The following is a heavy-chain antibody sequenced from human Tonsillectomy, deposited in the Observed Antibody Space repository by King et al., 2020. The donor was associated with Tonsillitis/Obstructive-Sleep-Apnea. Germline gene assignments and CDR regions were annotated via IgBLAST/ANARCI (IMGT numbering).Heavy chain of an antibody. V-gene: IGHV3-15*01. CDR1: GFTFSNAW. Sequence: VQLVESGGGLVKPGGSLRLSCAASGFTFSNAWMSWVRQAPGKGLEWVGRIKSKTDGGTTDYAAPVKGRFTISRDDSKNTRYLQMNSLKTEDTAVYYCTTDMVEMATITGWGQGTLVTVSS. J-gene: IGHJ4*02. D-gene: IGHD5-24*01. CDR3: TTDMVEMATITG. CDR2: IKSKTDGGTT.